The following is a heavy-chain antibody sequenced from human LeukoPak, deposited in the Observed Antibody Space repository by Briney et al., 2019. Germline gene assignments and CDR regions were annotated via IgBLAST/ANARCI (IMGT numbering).Heavy chain of an antibody. J-gene: IGHJ4*02. Sequence: GGSLRLSCAASGFTFSSYWMSWVRQAPGKGLEWVANIKQDGSEKYYVDSVKGRFTISRDNSKNTLYLQMNSLRAEDTAVYYCAKGEAYYDSSGVFDYWGQGTLVTVSS. CDR1: GFTFSSYW. V-gene: IGHV3-7*01. CDR3: AKGEAYYDSSGVFDY. CDR2: IKQDGSEK. D-gene: IGHD3-22*01.